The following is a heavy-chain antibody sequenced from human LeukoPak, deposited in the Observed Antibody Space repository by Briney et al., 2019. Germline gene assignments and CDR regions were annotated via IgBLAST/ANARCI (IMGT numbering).Heavy chain of an antibody. CDR2: IYHSGST. CDR1: GGSISSGGYY. J-gene: IGHJ4*02. V-gene: IGHV4-30-2*01. CDR3: ARAGGYSSSWYGPASDY. Sequence: SETLSLTCTVSGGSISSGGYYWSWIRQPPGKGLEWIGYIYHSGSTYYNPSLKSRVTISVDRSKNQFSLKLSSVTAADTAVYYCARAGGYSSSWYGPASDYWGQGTLVTVSS. D-gene: IGHD6-13*01.